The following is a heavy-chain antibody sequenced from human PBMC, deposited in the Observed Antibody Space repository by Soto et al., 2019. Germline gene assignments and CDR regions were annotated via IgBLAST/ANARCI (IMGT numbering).Heavy chain of an antibody. Sequence: ASVKVSCKASGYTFTSYDINWVRQATGQGLEWMGWMNPNSGNTGYAQKFQGRVTMTRNTSISTAYMELSSRRSEDTAVYYCAGGMYCTNGVCYCDYWGQGTLVTVSS. J-gene: IGHJ4*02. CDR3: AGGMYCTNGVCYCDY. D-gene: IGHD2-8*01. CDR1: GYTFTSYD. V-gene: IGHV1-8*01. CDR2: MNPNSGNT.